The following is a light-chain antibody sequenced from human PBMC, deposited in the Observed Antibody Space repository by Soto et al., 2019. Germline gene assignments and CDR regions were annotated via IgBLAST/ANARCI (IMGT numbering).Light chain of an antibody. J-gene: IGLJ2*01. Sequence: QSALTQPASVSGSPGQSITISCTGTSSDVGGYNYVSWYQQHPGKAPKLMIYDVSNRPSGVSNLFSGSKSGNTASLTISGLQAEDEADYYCSSYTSSPVVFGGGTKVTVL. V-gene: IGLV2-14*01. CDR3: SSYTSSPVV. CDR1: SSDVGGYNY. CDR2: DVS.